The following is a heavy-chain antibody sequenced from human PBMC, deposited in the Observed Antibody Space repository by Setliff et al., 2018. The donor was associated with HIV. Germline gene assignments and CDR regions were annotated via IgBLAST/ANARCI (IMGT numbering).Heavy chain of an antibody. V-gene: IGHV4-61*08. CDR1: GGSISSGGYY. D-gene: IGHD6-6*01. J-gene: IGHJ6*03. CDR2: IYYSGST. Sequence: SETLSLTCTVSGGSISSGGYYWSWIRQHPGKGLEWIGYIYYSGSTNYNPSLKSRVTISVDTSKNQFSLKLSSVTAADTAVYYCARVHRRQLAHYYYYYMDVWGKGTTVTVSS. CDR3: ARVHRRQLAHYYYYYMDV.